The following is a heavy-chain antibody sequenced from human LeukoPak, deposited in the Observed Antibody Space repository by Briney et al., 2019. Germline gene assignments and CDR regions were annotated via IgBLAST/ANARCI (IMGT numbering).Heavy chain of an antibody. J-gene: IGHJ4*02. Sequence: GASVKVSCKASGYTFTSYYMHWVRQAPGQGLEWMGIINPSGGSTSYAQKFQGRVTITRNTSISTAYMELSSLRSEDTAVYYCARVPSRARYCSSTSCSYYFDYWGQGTLVTVSS. CDR2: INPSGGST. D-gene: IGHD2-2*01. V-gene: IGHV1-46*01. CDR1: GYTFTSYY. CDR3: ARVPSRARYCSSTSCSYYFDY.